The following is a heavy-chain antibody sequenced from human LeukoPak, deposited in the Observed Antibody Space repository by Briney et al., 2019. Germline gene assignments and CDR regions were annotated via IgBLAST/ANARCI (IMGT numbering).Heavy chain of an antibody. Sequence: GGSLRLSCAASGFTFSSHGMSWVRQAPGKGLEWVSGIVGGAGGTYYADSVKGRFTISGDNSKNTLYLQMNSLRAEDTAVYYCAHGSMYQLDYWGQGTLVTVSS. D-gene: IGHD2-2*01. CDR1: GFTFSSHG. CDR2: IVGGAGGT. V-gene: IGHV3-23*01. J-gene: IGHJ4*02. CDR3: AHGSMYQLDY.